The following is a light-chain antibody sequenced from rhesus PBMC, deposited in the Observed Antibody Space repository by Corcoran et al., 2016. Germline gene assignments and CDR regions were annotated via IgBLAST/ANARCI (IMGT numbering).Light chain of an antibody. J-gene: IGLJ1*01. CDR2: ADS. CDR1: NVGTKY. V-gene: IGLV3-25*01. Sequence: SYEMTQPPSMSAASGQTARVTCGGGNVGTKYVHCYQQKPAQVPVQVIYADSKRPSGIPERFSGSNSGNTATLTISGVEAGDEADYYCQVWDSSGNYIFGAGTRLTVL. CDR3: QVWDSSGNYI.